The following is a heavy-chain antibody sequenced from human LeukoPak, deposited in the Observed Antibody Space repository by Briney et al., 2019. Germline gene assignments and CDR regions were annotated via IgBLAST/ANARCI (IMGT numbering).Heavy chain of an antibody. CDR3: ARESRRYYYDSSGYYYNDY. D-gene: IGHD3-22*01. J-gene: IGHJ4*02. CDR1: GGSFSGYY. V-gene: IGHV4-34*01. CDR2: INHSGST. Sequence: SETLSLTCAVYGGSFSGYYWRWLRQPPGKGLEWMGDINHSGSTNYNPSLKSRVTISVDTSKNQFSLKLSSVTAADTAVYYCARESRRYYYDSSGYYYNDYWGQGTLVTVSS.